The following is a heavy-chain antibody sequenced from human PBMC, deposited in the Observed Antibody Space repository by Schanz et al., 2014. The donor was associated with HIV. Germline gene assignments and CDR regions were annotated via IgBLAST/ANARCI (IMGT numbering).Heavy chain of an antibody. D-gene: IGHD2-15*01. CDR1: GFTFSKYG. V-gene: IGHV3-30*18. CDR2: ISYDGNYK. J-gene: IGHJ4*02. Sequence: VQLVESGGGLVQPGRSLRLSCAASGFTFSKYGMHWVRQGPGKGLEWVAVISYDGNYKIYSESVKGRFTISRDNSKNTLYLHMSSLRREDTAVYYCAKDRGYCDGSGCYWGDYWGQGTLVTVSS. CDR3: AKDRGYCDGSGCYWGDY.